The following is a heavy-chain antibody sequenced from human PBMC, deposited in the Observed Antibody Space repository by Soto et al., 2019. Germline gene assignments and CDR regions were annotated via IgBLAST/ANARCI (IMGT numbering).Heavy chain of an antibody. CDR1: GYTFTSYG. D-gene: IGHD4-17*01. Sequence: GASVKVSCKASGYTFTSYGISWVRQAPGQGLEWMGWISAYNGNTNYAQKLQGRVTMTTDTSTSTAYMELRSLRAEDTALYYCARDVDADFRTDFDYWGRGTLVTVSS. J-gene: IGHJ4*02. CDR3: ARDVDADFRTDFDY. V-gene: IGHV1-18*01. CDR2: ISAYNGNT.